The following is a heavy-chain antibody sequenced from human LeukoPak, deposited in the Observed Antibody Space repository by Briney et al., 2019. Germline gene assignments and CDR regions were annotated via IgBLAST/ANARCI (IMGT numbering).Heavy chain of an antibody. CDR3: ARNRLWFGDL. J-gene: IGHJ5*02. V-gene: IGHV4-39*01. D-gene: IGHD3-10*01. CDR1: GGSISSSSYY. Sequence: SETLSLTCTVSGGSISSSSYYWGWIRQPPGQGLKWIGSIYYSGSTYYNPSLKSQVTILVDTSKNQFSLKLSSVTAADTAVYYCARNRLWFGDLWGQGTLVTVSS. CDR2: IYYSGST.